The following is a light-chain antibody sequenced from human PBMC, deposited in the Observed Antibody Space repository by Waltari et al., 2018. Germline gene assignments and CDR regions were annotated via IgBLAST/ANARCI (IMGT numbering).Light chain of an antibody. Sequence: QSALTQPASVSGSPGQSITISCTGTSSDVGGYHYVSWYQQHPGKAPKLMIYEVSHRPSGVSSRFSGSRSGNTASLTISGLQAEDEADYYCSSYTSSTTPYVFGTGTKVTVL. J-gene: IGLJ1*01. CDR1: SSDVGGYHY. CDR3: SSYTSSTTPYV. V-gene: IGLV2-14*01. CDR2: EVS.